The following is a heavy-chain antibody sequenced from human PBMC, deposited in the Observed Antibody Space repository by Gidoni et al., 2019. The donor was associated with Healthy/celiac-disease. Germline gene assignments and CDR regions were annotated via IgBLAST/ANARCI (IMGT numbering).Heavy chain of an antibody. CDR3: ARDFCSSTSCYYYYYGMDV. V-gene: IGHV3-30-3*01. CDR1: GLTSSSYA. CDR2: ISYDGSNK. D-gene: IGHD2-2*01. J-gene: IGHJ6*02. Sequence: QVQLVESGGGVVQPGRSLGLPCSASGLTSSSYAMHWVRQAPGQGLEWVAVISYDGSNKYYADSVKGRFTISRDNSKNALYLQMNSLRAEDTAVYYCARDFCSSTSCYYYYYGMDVWGQGTTVTVSS.